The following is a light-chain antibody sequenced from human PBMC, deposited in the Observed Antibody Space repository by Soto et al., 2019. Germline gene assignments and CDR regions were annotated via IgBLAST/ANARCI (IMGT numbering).Light chain of an antibody. CDR2: DVT. J-gene: IGLJ1*01. CDR3: SSYTTRNTEV. Sequence: QSVLTQPASVSGSPGQSISISCIGTSFDVGAFNYVSWYQHHPGKAPQLIIYDVTSRPSGVSDRFSASKSGNTASLTISGLQAEDEADYYCSSYTTRNTEVFGTGTKLTVL. CDR1: SFDVGAFNY. V-gene: IGLV2-14*03.